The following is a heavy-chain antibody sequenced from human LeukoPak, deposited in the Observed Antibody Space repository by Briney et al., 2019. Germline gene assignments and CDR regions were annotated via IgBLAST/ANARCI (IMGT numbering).Heavy chain of an antibody. D-gene: IGHD2-15*01. J-gene: IGHJ4*02. V-gene: IGHV3-23*01. Sequence: PGGSLRLSCAASGFAFSRYGMSWVRQAPGKGLQWVSAISGRGDYTYYADSVKGRFTISRDNSKNTLYLQMNSLRGEDTAVYYCAKDHSFYFDSWGQGTLVTVSS. CDR1: GFAFSRYG. CDR3: AKDHSFYFDS. CDR2: ISGRGDYT.